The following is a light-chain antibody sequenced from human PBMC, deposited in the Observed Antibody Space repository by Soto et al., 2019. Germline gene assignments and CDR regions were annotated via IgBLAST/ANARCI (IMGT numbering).Light chain of an antibody. J-gene: IGLJ1*01. CDR1: SSDVGNYNL. Sequence: QSALTQPDSVSGSPLQSIAISCTGTSSDVGNYNLVSWYQQHPGKAPRLMIFEVNKRPSGVSDRFSGSKSGNTASLTISGLQADDEADYYCYSYAGSYIYYVFGAGTKVTVL. CDR2: EVN. V-gene: IGLV2-23*02. CDR3: YSYAGSYIYYV.